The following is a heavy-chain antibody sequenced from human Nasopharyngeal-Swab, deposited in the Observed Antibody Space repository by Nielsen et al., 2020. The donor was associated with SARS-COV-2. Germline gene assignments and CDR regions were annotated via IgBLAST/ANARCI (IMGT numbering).Heavy chain of an antibody. CDR3: ARKADWSLYYYYMDV. CDR2: ISYDGSNK. J-gene: IGHJ6*03. V-gene: IGHV3-30-3*01. CDR1: GFPFSSYA. D-gene: IGHD3-9*01. Sequence: SLKISCAASGFPFSSYAMHWVRQAPGKGLEWVAVISYDGSNKYYADSVKGRFTISRDNSKNTLYLQMNSLRAEDTAVYYCARKADWSLYYYYMDVWGKGTTVTVSS.